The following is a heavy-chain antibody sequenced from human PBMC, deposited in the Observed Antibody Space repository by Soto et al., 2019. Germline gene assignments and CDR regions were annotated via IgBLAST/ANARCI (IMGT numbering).Heavy chain of an antibody. CDR2: IYWDDEE. J-gene: IGHJ4*02. D-gene: IGHD6-13*01. CDR3: AHRRGAAAVAY. V-gene: IGHV2-5*02. CDR1: GFSLSSSGVA. Sequence: QITLKESGPTLVKPTQTLTLTCSFSGFSLSSSGVAVGWIRQPPGKALEWLALIYWDDEERYSPSLQRRITSSKDTSKNQVVRRMTNMDPSDTGTYYCAHRRGAAAVAYWGQGTLVTVSS.